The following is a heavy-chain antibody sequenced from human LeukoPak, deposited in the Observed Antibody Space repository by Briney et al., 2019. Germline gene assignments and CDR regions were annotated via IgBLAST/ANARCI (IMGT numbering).Heavy chain of an antibody. Sequence: AGGSLRLSCAASGFTFSSYWMSWVRQAPGKGLEWVANIKQDGGEEVYVDSVRGRFTISRDNAKNSLSLQMNTLRPEDTAVYYCARDPYSSTWSYGMDVWGQGTLVTVSS. CDR3: ARDPYSSTWSYGMDV. D-gene: IGHD6-6*01. CDR1: GFTFSSYW. CDR2: IKQDGGEE. V-gene: IGHV3-7*05. J-gene: IGHJ6*02.